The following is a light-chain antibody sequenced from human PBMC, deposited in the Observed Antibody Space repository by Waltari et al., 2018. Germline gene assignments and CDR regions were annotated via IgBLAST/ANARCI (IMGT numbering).Light chain of an antibody. V-gene: IGKV1-39*01. J-gene: IGKJ4*01. CDR1: QSITTF. CDR2: AAS. CDR3: QQTSGTPLT. Sequence: DIQMTQSPPSLSASVGDRVTITCRASQSITTFLNWYQQKPGKAPKLLIYAASSLQGGAPSRFSGSGSGTDFTLTINSLQPEDFATYFCQQTSGTPLTFGGGTKVEI.